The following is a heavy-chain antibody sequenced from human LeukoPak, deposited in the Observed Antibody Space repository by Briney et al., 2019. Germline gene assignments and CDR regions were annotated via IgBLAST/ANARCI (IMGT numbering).Heavy chain of an antibody. Sequence: ASVKVSCKASGYTFTSYAMHWVRQAPGQRLEWMGWINAGNGNTKYSQKFQGRVTITRDTSASTAYMELSSLRSEDTAVYYCARPASDYYDSSGYYNYYGMDVWGQGTTVTVPS. CDR2: INAGNGNT. CDR3: ARPASDYYDSSGYYNYYGMDV. V-gene: IGHV1-3*01. D-gene: IGHD3-22*01. CDR1: GYTFTSYA. J-gene: IGHJ6*02.